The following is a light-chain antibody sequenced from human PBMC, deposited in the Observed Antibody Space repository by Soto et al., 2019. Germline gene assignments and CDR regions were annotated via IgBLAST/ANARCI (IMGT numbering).Light chain of an antibody. J-gene: IGKJ4*01. Sequence: EIVLTQSPATLSLSPGERATLSCRASQSVSTYLAWYQQKPGQAPRLLIYDASLRATGIAARFSGSGSGTDFTLTISSLEPEDFAGYYCQQRSSWPPTFGGGTKVDIK. V-gene: IGKV3-11*01. CDR2: DAS. CDR3: QQRSSWPPT. CDR1: QSVSTY.